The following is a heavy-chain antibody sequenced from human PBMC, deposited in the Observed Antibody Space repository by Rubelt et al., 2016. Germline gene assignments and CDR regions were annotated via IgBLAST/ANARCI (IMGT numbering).Heavy chain of an antibody. J-gene: IGHJ4*02. CDR1: GYTFTSYG. D-gene: IGHD1-7*01. CDR2: ISAYNGNT. CDR3: ARDLPPFRRYNWNFPLDY. Sequence: QVQLVQSGAEVKKPGASVKVSCKASGYTFTSYGISWVRQAPGQGLEWMGWISAYNGNTNYAQTIQGRVTMTTDTATSTAYMGLRSLRSDDTAVYYCARDLPPFRRYNWNFPLDYWGQGTLVTVSS. V-gene: IGHV1-18*01.